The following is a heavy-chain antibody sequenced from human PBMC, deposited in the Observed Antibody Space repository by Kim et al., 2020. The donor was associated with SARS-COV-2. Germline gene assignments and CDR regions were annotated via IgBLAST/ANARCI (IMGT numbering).Heavy chain of an antibody. V-gene: IGHV3-15*01. J-gene: IGHJ4*02. D-gene: IGHD2-8*01. Sequence: APVKGRFTISRADSNNTLYLQMNSLKTEDTAVYYCTTVGMVYAMIPVFDYWGQGTLVTVSS. CDR3: TTVGMVYAMIPVFDY.